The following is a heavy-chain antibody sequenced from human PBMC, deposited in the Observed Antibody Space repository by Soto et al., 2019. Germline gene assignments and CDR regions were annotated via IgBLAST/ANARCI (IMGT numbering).Heavy chain of an antibody. CDR2: IYPGDSDT. J-gene: IGHJ3*02. Sequence: PGASLKMSCKVSGYSFTSYWIVWGRQIPGKGLDWMGIIYPGDSDTRYSPSFQGQVTISADKSISTAYLQWSSLKASDTAMYYCARCGYSYGHLGDAFDIWGQGTMVTVSS. CDR3: ARCGYSYGHLGDAFDI. D-gene: IGHD5-18*01. V-gene: IGHV5-51*01. CDR1: GYSFTSYW.